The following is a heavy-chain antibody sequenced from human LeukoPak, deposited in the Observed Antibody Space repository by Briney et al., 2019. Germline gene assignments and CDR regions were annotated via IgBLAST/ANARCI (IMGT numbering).Heavy chain of an antibody. CDR3: ARDEGYFQQ. Sequence: GGSLILSCAASGFTFSSYIMNWVRQAPGKGLEWVSSISSSSSYIYYADSVKGRFTISRDSAKKSLYRQMNSLRAEDTAVYYCARDEGYFQQWGQGTLVTVSS. V-gene: IGHV3-21*01. CDR2: ISSSSSYI. J-gene: IGHJ1*01. CDR1: GFTFSSYI.